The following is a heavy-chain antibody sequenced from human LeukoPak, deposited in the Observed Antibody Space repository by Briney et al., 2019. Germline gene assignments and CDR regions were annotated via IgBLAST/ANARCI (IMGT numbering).Heavy chain of an antibody. CDR2: ISSSSSYI. Sequence: GGSLRLSCAASGFTFSSYAMNWVRQAPGKGLEWVSSISSSSSYIYYADSVKGRFTISRDNAKNSLYLQMNSLRAEDTAVYYCARERRDRLLWFGEEAGNWFDPWGQGTLVTVSS. J-gene: IGHJ5*02. D-gene: IGHD3-10*01. CDR1: GFTFSSYA. CDR3: ARERRDRLLWFGEEAGNWFDP. V-gene: IGHV3-21*01.